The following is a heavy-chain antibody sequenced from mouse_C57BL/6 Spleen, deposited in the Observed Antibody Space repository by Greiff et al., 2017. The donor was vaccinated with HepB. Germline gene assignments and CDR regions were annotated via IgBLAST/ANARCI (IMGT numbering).Heavy chain of an antibody. D-gene: IGHD2-2*01. CDR2: INPNNGGT. Sequence: EVQLQQSGPEMVKPGASVKMSCKASGYTFTDYNMHWVKQSHGKSLEWIGYINPNNGGTSYNQKFKGKATLTVNKSSSTAYMELRSLTSEDSAVYYCARWLRRLGLDYWGQGTTLTVSS. J-gene: IGHJ2*01. CDR3: ARWLRRLGLDY. CDR1: GYTFTDYN. V-gene: IGHV1-22*01.